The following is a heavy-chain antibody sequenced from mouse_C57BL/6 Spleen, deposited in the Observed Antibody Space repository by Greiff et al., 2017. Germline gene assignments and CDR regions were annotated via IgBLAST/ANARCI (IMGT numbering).Heavy chain of an antibody. Sequence: VQLQQSGAELVKPGASVKLSCKASGYTFTEYTIHWVKQRSGQGLEWIGWFYPGSGSIKYNEKFKDKATLTADKSSSTVYMELSRLTSEDSAVYFCARHEDNHSYGYEHYAMDYWGQGTSVTVSS. J-gene: IGHJ4*01. CDR1: GYTFTEYT. V-gene: IGHV1-62-2*01. D-gene: IGHD2-2*01. CDR3: ARHEDNHSYGYEHYAMDY. CDR2: FYPGSGSI.